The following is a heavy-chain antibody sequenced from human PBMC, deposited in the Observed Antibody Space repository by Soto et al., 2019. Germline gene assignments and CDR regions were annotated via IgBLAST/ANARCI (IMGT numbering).Heavy chain of an antibody. D-gene: IGHD3-10*01. CDR1: GFTFSSYW. CDR3: ARESASYYGSGSNFDY. CDR2: IKQDGSEK. Sequence: EVQLVESGGGLVQPGGSLRLSCAASGFTFSSYWMSWVRQAPGKGLEWVANIKQDGSEKYYVDSVKGRFTISRDNAKNSLYLQMKRLRAEDTAVYYCARESASYYGSGSNFDYWGQGTLVTVSS. V-gene: IGHV3-7*01. J-gene: IGHJ4*02.